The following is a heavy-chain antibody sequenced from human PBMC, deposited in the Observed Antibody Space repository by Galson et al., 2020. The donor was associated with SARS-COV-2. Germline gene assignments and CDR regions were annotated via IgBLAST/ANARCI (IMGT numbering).Heavy chain of an antibody. Sequence: KIGESLKISCAASGFSFSGYTLNWVRQAPGKGLEWVSSISSSSSYIYYADSVKGRFTISRDNAKNSLYLQMDSLRAEDTAVYYCARDCSTTRCDYYYYMDVWGKGTTVTVSS. CDR2: ISSSSSYI. D-gene: IGHD2-2*01. V-gene: IGHV3-21*01. CDR1: GFSFSGYT. J-gene: IGHJ6*03. CDR3: ARDCSTTRCDYYYYMDV.